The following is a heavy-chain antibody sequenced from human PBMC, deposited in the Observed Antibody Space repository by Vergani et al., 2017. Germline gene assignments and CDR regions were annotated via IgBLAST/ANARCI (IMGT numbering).Heavy chain of an antibody. CDR1: GYTFTSYY. CDR2: INPSGGST. CDR3: ARDSRYCSSTSCYVGRDWFDP. D-gene: IGHD2-2*01. Sequence: QVQLVQSGAEVKKPGASVKVSCKASGYTFTSYYMHWVRQAPGQGLEWMGIINPSGGSTSYEQKFQGRVTMTRDTSTSTVYMGLSSLRSEDTAVYYCARDSRYCSSTSCYVGRDWFDPWGQGTLVTVSS. J-gene: IGHJ5*02. V-gene: IGHV1-46*01.